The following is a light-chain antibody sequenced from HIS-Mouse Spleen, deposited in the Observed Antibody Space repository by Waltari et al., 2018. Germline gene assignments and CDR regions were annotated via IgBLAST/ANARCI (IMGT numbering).Light chain of an antibody. CDR3: QQYGSSSALT. Sequence: EIVLTQSPGTLSLSPGERATLSRRASQSVRSSYLAWYQQKPGQAPRLLIYGASSRATGIPDRFSGSGSGTDFTLTISRLEPEDFAVYYCQQYGSSSALTFGGGTKVEIK. CDR1: QSVRSSY. J-gene: IGKJ4*01. CDR2: GAS. V-gene: IGKV3-20*01.